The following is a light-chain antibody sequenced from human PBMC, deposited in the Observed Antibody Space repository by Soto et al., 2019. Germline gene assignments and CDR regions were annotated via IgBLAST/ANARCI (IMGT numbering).Light chain of an antibody. Sequence: AIQMTQSPSSLSASVGDTVTFTCRATQAIRNDLGSFQQRPGKHPKLLIYGISILQTGVPSRFSGSGSGTDFTLTISGLQPEDFATYYGLHDGLVPYSVGEGTRLEI. V-gene: IGKV1-6*01. CDR3: LHDGLVPYS. J-gene: IGKJ2*03. CDR1: QAIRND. CDR2: GIS.